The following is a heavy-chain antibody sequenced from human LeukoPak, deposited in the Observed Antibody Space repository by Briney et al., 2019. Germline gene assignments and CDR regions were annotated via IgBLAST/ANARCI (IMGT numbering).Heavy chain of an antibody. CDR2: INRSGST. CDR1: GGSFSGYY. Sequence: ASETLSLTCAVYGGSFSGYYWSWIRQPPGKGLEWIGEINRSGSTNYNPSLKTRVTISVDTSKNQFSLKLTSVTAADTALYYCARGPSRGHYSDSSGYPEYFLHWGQGTLVTVSS. CDR3: ARGPSRGHYSDSSGYPEYFLH. D-gene: IGHD3-22*01. V-gene: IGHV4-34*01. J-gene: IGHJ1*01.